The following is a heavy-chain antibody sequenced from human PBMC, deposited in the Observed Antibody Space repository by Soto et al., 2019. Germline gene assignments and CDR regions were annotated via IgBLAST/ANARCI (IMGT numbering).Heavy chain of an antibody. CDR2: INPKTGGT. D-gene: IGHD3-10*01. Sequence: QVQLVQPGAEVKKPGASVKVSCKSSGYSFSGHFIHWVRQAPGQGLEWMGWINPKTGGTNYAQKFRDWVNMTRDTSINTLYMEVKRLRADDTAVYYCARAGSGHYYNIIGAMDVWGRGTMVTVSP. V-gene: IGHV1-2*04. CDR1: GYSFSGHF. CDR3: ARAGSGHYYNIIGAMDV. J-gene: IGHJ3*01.